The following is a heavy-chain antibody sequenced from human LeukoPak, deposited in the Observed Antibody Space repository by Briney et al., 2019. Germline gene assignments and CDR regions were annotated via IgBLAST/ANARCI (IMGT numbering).Heavy chain of an antibody. CDR3: AKDGSGYSSGWYYPFYYYYYMDV. V-gene: IGHV3-30*02. CDR1: GFTFSSYG. D-gene: IGHD6-19*01. Sequence: GGSLRLTCAASGFTFSSYGMHWVRQAPGKGLEWVAFIRFDGSNKYYADSVKGRFTISRDNSQNTLYLQMNSLRAEDTAVYYCAKDGSGYSSGWYYPFYYYYYMDVWGKGTTVTISS. CDR2: IRFDGSNK. J-gene: IGHJ6*03.